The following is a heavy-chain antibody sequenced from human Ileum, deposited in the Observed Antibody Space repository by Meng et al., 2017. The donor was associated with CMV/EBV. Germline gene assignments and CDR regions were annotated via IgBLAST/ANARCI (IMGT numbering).Heavy chain of an antibody. CDR2: IGTSGTYR. Sequence: LRLSCAASGFSFSFYSMNWVRQAPGKGLEWVSSIGTSGTYRNYTDSVKGRFTISKDNAKNILYLQMNNLRAEDTAVYYCAAYSKSSVYWGQGTLVTVSS. V-gene: IGHV3-21*06. D-gene: IGHD2-21*01. CDR3: AAYSKSSVY. J-gene: IGHJ4*02. CDR1: GFSFSFYS.